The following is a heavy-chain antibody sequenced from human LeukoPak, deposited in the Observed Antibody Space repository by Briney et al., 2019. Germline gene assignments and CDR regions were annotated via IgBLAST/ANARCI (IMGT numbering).Heavy chain of an antibody. CDR3: ARDGRHYYDSSGSL. V-gene: IGHV3-33*01. Sequence: GGSLRLSCAASGFTFSSYGMHWVRQAPGKGLEWVAVIWYDGSNKYYADSVKGRFTISRDNAKNSLYLQMNSLRAEDTAVYYCARDGRHYYDSSGSLWGQGTLVTVSS. D-gene: IGHD3-22*01. CDR2: IWYDGSNK. CDR1: GFTFSSYG. J-gene: IGHJ4*02.